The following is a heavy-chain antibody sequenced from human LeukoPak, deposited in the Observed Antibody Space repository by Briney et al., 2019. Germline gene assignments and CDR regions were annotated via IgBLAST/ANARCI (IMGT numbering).Heavy chain of an antibody. Sequence: ASVKVSCKASGYTFTSYGISWVRQAPGQGLEWMGGIIPIFGTANYAQKFQGRVTITADESTSTAYMELSSLRSEDTAVYYCARGRYCHYDFWSGSKCLASGYYYYTDVWGKGTTVTVSS. D-gene: IGHD3-3*01. CDR3: ARGRYCHYDFWSGSKCLASGYYYYTDV. CDR2: IIPIFGTA. CDR1: GYTFTSYG. J-gene: IGHJ6*03. V-gene: IGHV1-69*01.